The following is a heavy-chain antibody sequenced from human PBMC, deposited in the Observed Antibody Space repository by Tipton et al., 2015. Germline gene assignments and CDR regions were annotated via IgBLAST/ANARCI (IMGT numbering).Heavy chain of an antibody. V-gene: IGHV4-59*11. D-gene: IGHD3-16*01. J-gene: IGHJ6*02. CDR2: VYYSGST. CDR3: AREFVTSGGFGMDV. CDR1: GGSFSNQY. Sequence: TLSLTCTVSGGSFSNQYWSWIRQPPGKGLEWIGYVYYSGSTNYNPSLKSRVTISLDTSKKEISLTMTSVTAADTAVYYCAREFVTSGGFGMDVWGQGTTVTVSS.